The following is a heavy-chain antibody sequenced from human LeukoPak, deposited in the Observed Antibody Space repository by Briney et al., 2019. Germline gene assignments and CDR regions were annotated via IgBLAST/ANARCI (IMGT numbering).Heavy chain of an antibody. D-gene: IGHD3-10*01. J-gene: IGHJ4*02. CDR3: TTGFSSGSYFPYYFDY. V-gene: IGHV3-15*01. CDR1: GITFSNAW. Sequence: GGSLRLSCVTSGITFSNAWLSWVRQAPGKGLEWVGRIKSKADGGTADYAAPVKGRFTISRDDSKNTLYLQMNSLKTEDTAVYYCTTGFSSGSYFPYYFDYWGQGTLVTVSS. CDR2: IKSKADGGTA.